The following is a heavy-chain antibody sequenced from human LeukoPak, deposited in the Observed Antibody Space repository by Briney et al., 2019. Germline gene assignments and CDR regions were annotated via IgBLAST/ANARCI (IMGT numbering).Heavy chain of an antibody. D-gene: IGHD6-19*01. CDR2: INYSGGT. V-gene: IGHV4-34*01. CDR1: GGSFSGYY. CDR3: ARDPQGSSGWYIGDY. J-gene: IGHJ4*02. Sequence: SETLSLTCAVYGGSFSGYYWSWIRQPPGKGLEWIGEINYSGGTYYNPSLKSRVTISVDTSKNQFSLKLSSVTAADTAVYYCARDPQGSSGWYIGDYWGQGTLVTVSS.